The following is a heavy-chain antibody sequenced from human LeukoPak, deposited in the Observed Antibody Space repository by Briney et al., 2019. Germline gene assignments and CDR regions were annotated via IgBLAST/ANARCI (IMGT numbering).Heavy chain of an antibody. CDR2: SSSSSSYI. D-gene: IGHD3-10*02. CDR3: AELGITMIGGV. J-gene: IGHJ6*04. V-gene: IGHV3-21*01. CDR1: GFTFSSYS. Sequence: GGPLRLSCAASGFTFSSYSMNWVRQAPGKGLEWVSSSSSSSSYIYYSDSVKGRFTISRDNAKNSLYLQMNSLRAEDTAVYYCAELGITMIGGVWGKGTTVTISS.